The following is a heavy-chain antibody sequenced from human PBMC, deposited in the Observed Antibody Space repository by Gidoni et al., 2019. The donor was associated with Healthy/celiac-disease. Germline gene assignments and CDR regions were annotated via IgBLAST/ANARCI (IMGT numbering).Heavy chain of an antibody. V-gene: IGHV4-34*01. D-gene: IGHD5-18*01. Sequence: QVQLQQWGAGLLKPSETLSLTCAVYGGSFSGYYWSWIRQPPGKGLEWIGEINHSGSTNYNPSLKSRVTISVDTSKNQFSLKLSSVTAADTAVYYCARGGKDSYGYKVWNWFDPWGQGTLVTVSS. CDR2: INHSGST. J-gene: IGHJ5*02. CDR3: ARGGKDSYGYKVWNWFDP. CDR1: GGSFSGYY.